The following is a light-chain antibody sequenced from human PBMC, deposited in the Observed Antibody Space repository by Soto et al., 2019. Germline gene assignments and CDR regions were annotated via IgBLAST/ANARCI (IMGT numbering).Light chain of an antibody. CDR1: QSISSW. Sequence: DIQMTQSPSTLSASVGDRVTITCRASQSISSWLAWYQQKPGKAPNLLIYKASSLESGVPSRYSGSGSGTEFNLTISSLQPDDFATYYCQQYKSYPLAFGGGTKVEIK. CDR3: QQYKSYPLA. V-gene: IGKV1-5*03. J-gene: IGKJ4*02. CDR2: KAS.